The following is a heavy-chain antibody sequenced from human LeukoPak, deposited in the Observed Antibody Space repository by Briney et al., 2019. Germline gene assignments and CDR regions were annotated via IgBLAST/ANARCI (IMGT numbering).Heavy chain of an antibody. CDR3: ASSKWSAGGDYYHYMDV. CDR1: GYIFTSYG. Sequence: RASVKVSCKASGYIFTSYGISWVRQAPGQGLEWMGWISAYNGNTNYAQKFQGRVTMTTDTSTSTAYMELRSLRSDDAAMYYCASSKWSAGGDYYHYMDVWGKGTTVTVSS. CDR2: ISAYNGNT. D-gene: IGHD6-13*01. J-gene: IGHJ6*03. V-gene: IGHV1-18*01.